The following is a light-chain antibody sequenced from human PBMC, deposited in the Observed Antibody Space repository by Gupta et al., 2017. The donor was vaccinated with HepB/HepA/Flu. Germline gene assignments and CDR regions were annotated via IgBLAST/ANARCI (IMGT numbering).Light chain of an antibody. J-gene: IGKJ2*01. Sequence: DIQMTQSPSSLSASVGDRVTITCRASQSISSYLNWYQQKPGNAPKLLIYAASSLQSGVPSRFSGSGSGTDFTLTISSRQPEDFATYYCQQSDSTPLYTFGQGTKLEIK. CDR2: AAS. V-gene: IGKV1-39*01. CDR1: QSISSY. CDR3: QQSDSTPLYT.